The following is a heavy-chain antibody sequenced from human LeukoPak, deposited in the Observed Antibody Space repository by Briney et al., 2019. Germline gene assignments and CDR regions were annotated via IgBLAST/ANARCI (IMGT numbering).Heavy chain of an antibody. V-gene: IGHV4-59*01. Sequence: PSETLSLTCTVSGASISSYYWSWVRQPPGQGLEWVGYIYYTGDTHYNPSLTSRVTISVDTSKNQFSLRLNSVTAADTAVYYCARDGNSGRAFDNWGQGTLVTVSS. CDR3: ARDGNSGRAFDN. CDR2: IYYTGDT. D-gene: IGHD4-23*01. CDR1: GASISSYY. J-gene: IGHJ4*02.